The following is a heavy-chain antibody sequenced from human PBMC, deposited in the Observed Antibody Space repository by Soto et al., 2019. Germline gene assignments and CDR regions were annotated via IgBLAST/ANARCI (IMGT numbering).Heavy chain of an antibody. CDR2: IYHSGST. V-gene: IGHV4-4*02. J-gene: IGHJ4*02. CDR3: ARLKFEQQRARWYYFDY. CDR1: GGSISSSNW. D-gene: IGHD6-13*01. Sequence: QVQLQESGPGLVKPSGTLSLTCAVSGGSISSSNWWSWVRQPPGKGLEWIGEIYHSGSTNYNPSLKRRVTISVXXSXNXFSLKLSSVTAAATAVYYCARLKFEQQRARWYYFDYWGQGTLVTVSS.